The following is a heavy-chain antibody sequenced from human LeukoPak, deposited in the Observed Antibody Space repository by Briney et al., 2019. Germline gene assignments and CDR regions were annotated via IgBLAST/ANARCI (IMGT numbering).Heavy chain of an antibody. V-gene: IGHV3-48*03. D-gene: IGHD3-10*02. CDR3: AELGITMIGGV. Sequence: GGSLRLSCAASGFAFSSYEMNWVRQAPGKGLEWVSYISSSGSTMYYADSVKGRFTISRDNAKNSLYLQMNSLRAEDTAVYYCAELGITMIGGVWGKGTTVTISS. J-gene: IGHJ6*04. CDR2: ISSSGSTM. CDR1: GFAFSSYE.